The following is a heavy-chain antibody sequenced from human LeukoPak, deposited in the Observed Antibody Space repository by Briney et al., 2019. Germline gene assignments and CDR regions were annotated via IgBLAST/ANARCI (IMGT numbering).Heavy chain of an antibody. V-gene: IGHV3-30*18. CDR2: ISYDGSNK. CDR3: AKDHTAMVTLEMLTGFDP. D-gene: IGHD5-18*01. Sequence: GRSLRVSCAASGFTFSSYGMHWVRQAPGKGLEWVAVISYDGSNKYYADSVKGRFTISRDNSKNTLYLQMNSLRAEDTAVYYCAKDHTAMVTLEMLTGFDPWGQGTLVTVSS. CDR1: GFTFSSYG. J-gene: IGHJ5*02.